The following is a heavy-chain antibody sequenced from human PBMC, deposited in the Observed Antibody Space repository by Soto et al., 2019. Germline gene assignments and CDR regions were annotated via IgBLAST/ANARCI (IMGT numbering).Heavy chain of an antibody. CDR3: ACWGHIVPVAPSDFDR. D-gene: IGHD2-8*02. CDR2: ISPDGSDV. V-gene: IGHV3-74*01. J-gene: IGHJ4*02. CDR1: GFPFTNYW. Sequence: PVGSMRLSCAASGFPFTNYWMNWVRQTPGKGLMWVSRISPDGSDVGYADSVEGRFTVSRDNAKNTLYLQMHSLRAEDTAMYYCACWGHIVPVAPSDFDRWGQRTLVTVSS.